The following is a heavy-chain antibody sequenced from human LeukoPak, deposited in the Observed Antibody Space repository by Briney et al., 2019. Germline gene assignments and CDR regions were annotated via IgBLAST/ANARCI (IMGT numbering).Heavy chain of an antibody. CDR3: ARGAQYYDFWSGYFFAGEADWFDP. J-gene: IGHJ5*02. V-gene: IGHV1-69*13. D-gene: IGHD3-3*01. CDR2: IIPIFGTA. CDR1: GGTFSSYA. Sequence: ASVKVSCKASGGTFSSYAISWVRQAPGQGLEWMGGIIPIFGTANYAQKFQGRVTITADGSTSTAYMELSSLRSEDTAVYYCARGAQYYDFWSGYFFAGEADWFDPWGQGTLVTVSS.